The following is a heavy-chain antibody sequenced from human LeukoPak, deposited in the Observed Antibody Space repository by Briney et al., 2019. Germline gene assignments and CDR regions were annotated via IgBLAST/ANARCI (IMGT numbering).Heavy chain of an antibody. CDR3: ARDSIVATIGGGGLDY. CDR2: ISAYNGNT. CDR1: GYTFTSYG. J-gene: IGHJ4*02. Sequence: GASVKVSCKASGYTFTSYGISWVRQAPGQGLEWMGWISAYNGNTNYALKLQGRVTMTTDTSTSTAYMELSSLRSEDTAVYYCARDSIVATIGGGGLDYWGQGTLVTVSS. D-gene: IGHD5-12*01. V-gene: IGHV1-18*01.